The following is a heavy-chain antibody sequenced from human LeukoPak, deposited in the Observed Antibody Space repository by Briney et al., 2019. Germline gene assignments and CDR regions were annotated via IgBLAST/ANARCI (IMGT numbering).Heavy chain of an antibody. CDR2: ISSSSSYT. V-gene: IGHV3-11*06. CDR3: AREVVGRFYDRGGPGAFDY. D-gene: IGHD5/OR15-5a*01. CDR1: GFTFSDYY. Sequence: PGGSLRLSCAASGFTFSDYYMSWIRQAPGKGLEWVSYISSSSSYTNYADSVKGRFTISRDNAKNTLSLQMNSLRAEDTAVYYCAREVVGRFYDRGGPGAFDYWGQGTLVTVSS. J-gene: IGHJ4*02.